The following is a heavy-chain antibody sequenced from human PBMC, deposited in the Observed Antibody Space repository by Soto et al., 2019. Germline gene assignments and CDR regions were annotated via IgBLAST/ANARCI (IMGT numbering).Heavy chain of an antibody. Sequence: GHLVESGGGLVQPGGSLRLSCAASGFTVSSNFMNWVRQSPGKGLEWLAVLYPGPGTYYSDSVKDRFTISRDNSKTTLLLQLDGLRAEDTAIYYCARQCGGGCSNAFDLWGQGTVVTVSP. V-gene: IGHV3-66*04. D-gene: IGHD2-21*01. CDR3: ARQCGGGCSNAFDL. J-gene: IGHJ3*01. CDR1: GFTVSSNF. CDR2: LYPGPGT.